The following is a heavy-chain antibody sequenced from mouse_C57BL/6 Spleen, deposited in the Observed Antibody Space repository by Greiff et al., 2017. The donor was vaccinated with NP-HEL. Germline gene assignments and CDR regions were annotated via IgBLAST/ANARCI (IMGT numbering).Heavy chain of an antibody. CDR2: IYPGDGDT. D-gene: IGHD1-1*01. Sequence: QVQLKESGPELVKPGASVKISCKASGYAFSSSWMNWVKQRPGKGLEWIGRIYPGDGDTNYNGKFKGKATLTADKSSSTAYMQLSSLTSEDSAVYFCESWSLTTVVATGFDDWGQGTTLTVSS. CDR3: ESWSLTTVVATGFDD. CDR1: GYAFSSSW. J-gene: IGHJ2*01. V-gene: IGHV1-82*01.